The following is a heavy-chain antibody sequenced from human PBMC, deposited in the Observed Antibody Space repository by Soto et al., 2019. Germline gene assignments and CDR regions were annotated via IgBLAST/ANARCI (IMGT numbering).Heavy chain of an antibody. CDR2: TNSDGSST. CDR1: GFTLSSYW. Sequence: GGSLRLSCAASGFTLSSYWMHWVRQAPGKGLVWVSRTNSDGSSTSYADSVKGRFTISRDNAKNTLYLQMNSLRAEDTAVYYCAGGIAATYYYGMDVWGQGTTVTVSS. V-gene: IGHV3-74*01. CDR3: AGGIAATYYYGMDV. J-gene: IGHJ6*02. D-gene: IGHD6-13*01.